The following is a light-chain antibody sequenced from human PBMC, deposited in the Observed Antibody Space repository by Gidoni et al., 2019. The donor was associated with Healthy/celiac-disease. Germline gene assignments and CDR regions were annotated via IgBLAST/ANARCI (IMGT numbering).Light chain of an antibody. V-gene: IGKV1-5*03. CDR3: RQYNSYSWT. J-gene: IGKJ1*01. Sequence: DIQMTQSPSTLSASVGDRVTITCRASQSSSSWLAWYQQKPGKAPKLLIYKESSLESGVPSRFSGSGSGTEFTLTISSLQPDDFATYYCRQYNSYSWTFGQGTKVEIK. CDR1: QSSSSW. CDR2: KES.